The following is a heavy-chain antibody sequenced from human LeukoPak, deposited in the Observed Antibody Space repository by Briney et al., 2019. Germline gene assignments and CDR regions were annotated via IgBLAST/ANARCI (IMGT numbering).Heavy chain of an antibody. V-gene: IGHV3-64*01. Sequence: PGRSLRLSCAASGFTFSSYAMHWVRQAPGKGLEYVSAISSNGGSTYYANSVKGRFTISRGNSKNTLYLQMNSLRAEDTAVYYCAKPGLSPYFQHWGQGTLVTVSS. CDR3: AKPGLSPYFQH. J-gene: IGHJ1*01. CDR2: ISSNGGST. CDR1: GFTFSSYA.